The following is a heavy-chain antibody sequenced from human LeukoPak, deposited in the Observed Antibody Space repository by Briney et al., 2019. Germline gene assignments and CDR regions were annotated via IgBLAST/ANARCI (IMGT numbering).Heavy chain of an antibody. V-gene: IGHV4-34*01. Sequence: SETLSLTCAVYGGSFSGYYWSWIRQPPGKGLEWIGETNHSGSTNYNPSLKSRVTISVDTSKNQFSLKLSSVTAADTAVYYCASSSSWSGFDYWGQGTLVTVSS. CDR2: TNHSGST. CDR1: GGSFSGYY. CDR3: ASSSSWSGFDY. J-gene: IGHJ4*02. D-gene: IGHD6-13*01.